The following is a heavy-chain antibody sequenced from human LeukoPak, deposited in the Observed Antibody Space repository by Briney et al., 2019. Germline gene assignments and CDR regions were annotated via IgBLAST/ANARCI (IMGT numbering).Heavy chain of an antibody. CDR3: ARDRGTTFDY. CDR1: GGSISSYY. Sequence: SETLSLTCAVSGGSISSYYWSWIRQPAGKGLEWIGRIFSSGSTNYNPSLKTRVTMSVDTSKNQFSLRLSSVTAADTAVYYCARDRGTTFDYWGQGTLATVSS. J-gene: IGHJ4*02. V-gene: IGHV4-4*07. D-gene: IGHD1-14*01. CDR2: IFSSGST.